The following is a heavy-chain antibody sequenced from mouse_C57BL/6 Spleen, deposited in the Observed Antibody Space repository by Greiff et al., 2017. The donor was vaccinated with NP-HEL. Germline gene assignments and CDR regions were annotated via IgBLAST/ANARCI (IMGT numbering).Heavy chain of an antibody. CDR1: GYTFTSYG. CDR3: AVGGITTVVASFDY. D-gene: IGHD1-1*01. Sequence: VQLQQSGAELARPGASVKLSCKASGYTFTSYGISWVKQRTGQGLEWIGEIYPRSGNTYYNEKFKGKATLTADKSSSTAYMELRSLTSEDSAVYVCAVGGITTVVASFDYWGQGTTLTVSS. V-gene: IGHV1-81*01. J-gene: IGHJ2*01. CDR2: IYPRSGNT.